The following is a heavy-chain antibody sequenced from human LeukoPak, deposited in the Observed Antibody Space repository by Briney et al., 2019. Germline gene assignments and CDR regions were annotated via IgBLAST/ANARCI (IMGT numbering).Heavy chain of an antibody. CDR2: IYSGGST. J-gene: IGHJ5*02. CDR1: GFSVSSNY. Sequence: PGGSLRLSCAASGFSVSSNYMSWVRQAPGKGLEWVAVIYSGGSTYYADSVKGRFTISRDNSKNTVYLQMNSLRAEDTAVYYCAKDGIDDFWSGYYLNWFDPWGQGTLVTVSS. V-gene: IGHV3-53*01. CDR3: AKDGIDDFWSGYYLNWFDP. D-gene: IGHD3-3*01.